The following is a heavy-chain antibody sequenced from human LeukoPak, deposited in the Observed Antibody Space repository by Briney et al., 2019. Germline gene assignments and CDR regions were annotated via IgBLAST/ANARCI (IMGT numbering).Heavy chain of an antibody. D-gene: IGHD2-2*03. Sequence: GGSLRLSCAASGFTFSSYGMNWVRQAPGKGLEWVSFVSIGGSFIYYAVSVKGRFTISRDNAKNSLYLQMNSLRAEDTAVYYCARDGYCSSTSCHGRVYYFDYWGQGTLVTVSS. CDR3: ARDGYCSSTSCHGRVYYFDY. CDR1: GFTFSSYG. J-gene: IGHJ4*02. V-gene: IGHV3-21*01. CDR2: VSIGGSFI.